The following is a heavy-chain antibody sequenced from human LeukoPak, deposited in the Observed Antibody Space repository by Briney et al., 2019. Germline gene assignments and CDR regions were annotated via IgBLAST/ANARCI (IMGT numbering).Heavy chain of an antibody. CDR1: GFTFSSYS. D-gene: IGHD3-9*01. V-gene: IGHV3-48*04. Sequence: GRSLRLSCAASGFTFSSYSMNWVRQAPGKGLEWVSYISTSSNTIYYADSVKGRFTISRDNAKNSLYLQMNSLRAEDTAVYYCASAVRSFDWLPNTFFDSWGQGTLVTVSS. J-gene: IGHJ4*02. CDR3: ASAVRSFDWLPNTFFDS. CDR2: ISTSSNTI.